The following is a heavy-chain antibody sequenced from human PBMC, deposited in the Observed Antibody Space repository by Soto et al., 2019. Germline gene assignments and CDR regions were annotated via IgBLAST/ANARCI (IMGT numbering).Heavy chain of an antibody. Sequence: ASVKVSCKAPGGTFSSYAISWVRQAPGQGLEWMGGIIPIFGTANYAQKFQGRVTITADESTSTAYMELSSLRSEDTAVYYCARDLRGRGDYWGQGTLVTVSS. V-gene: IGHV1-69*13. J-gene: IGHJ4*02. D-gene: IGHD2-15*01. CDR2: IIPIFGTA. CDR3: ARDLRGRGDY. CDR1: GGTFSSYA.